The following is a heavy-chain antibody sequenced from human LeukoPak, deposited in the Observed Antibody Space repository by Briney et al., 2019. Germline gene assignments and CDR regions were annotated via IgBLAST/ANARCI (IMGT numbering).Heavy chain of an antibody. J-gene: IGHJ4*02. CDR1: GFTFSSYA. V-gene: IGHV3-23*01. CDR3: AKVPYYGDYDWGYFDY. CDR2: ISGSGGST. Sequence: PGGSLRLSCAASGFTFSSYAMSWVRQAPGKGLEWVSAISGSGGSTYYADSVKGRFTISRDNSKNTLYLQMNSLRAEDTAVYYCAKVPYYGDYDWGYFDYWGQGTLVTVSS. D-gene: IGHD4-17*01.